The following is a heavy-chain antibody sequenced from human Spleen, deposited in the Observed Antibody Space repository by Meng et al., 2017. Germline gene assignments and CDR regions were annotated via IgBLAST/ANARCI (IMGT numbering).Heavy chain of an antibody. J-gene: IGHJ4*02. CDR3: MSGRGAY. D-gene: IGHD3-10*01. CDR2: INPNNGGT. Sequence: ASVKVSCKASGYTFTDYYMYWVRQAPGQGLELMGWINPNNGGTNSAQKFQGRVTMTTDTSISTAYMELSRLRSDDTAVYYCMSGRGAYWGQGTLVTVSS. CDR1: GYTFTDYY. V-gene: IGHV1-2*02.